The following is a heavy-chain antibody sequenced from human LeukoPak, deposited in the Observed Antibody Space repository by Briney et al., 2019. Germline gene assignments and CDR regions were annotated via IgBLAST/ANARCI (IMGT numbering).Heavy chain of an antibody. J-gene: IGHJ4*02. Sequence: ASVKVSCKASGGTFSSYAISWVRQAPGQGLEWMGMIIPIFGTANYAQKFQGRVTITTDESTSTAYVELSSLRSEDTAVYYCARANSNGYSIDYWGQGTLLTASS. CDR2: IIPIFGTA. D-gene: IGHD3-22*01. CDR3: ARANSNGYSIDY. CDR1: GGTFSSYA. V-gene: IGHV1-69*05.